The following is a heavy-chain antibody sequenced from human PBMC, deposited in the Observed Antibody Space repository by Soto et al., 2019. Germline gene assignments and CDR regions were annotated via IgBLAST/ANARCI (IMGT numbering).Heavy chain of an antibody. CDR1: GGSISSGGYY. J-gene: IGHJ4*02. CDR3: ARAGGVNYYDSSGYHFNMGFDY. CDR2: IYYSGST. Sequence: QVQLQESGPGLVKPSQTLSLTCTVSGGSISSGGYYWSWIRQHPGKGLEWIGYIYYSGSTYYNPSLKSRVTISVDTSKNQFSLKLSSVTAADTAVYYCARAGGVNYYDSSGYHFNMGFDYWGQGTLVTVSS. D-gene: IGHD3-22*01. V-gene: IGHV4-31*03.